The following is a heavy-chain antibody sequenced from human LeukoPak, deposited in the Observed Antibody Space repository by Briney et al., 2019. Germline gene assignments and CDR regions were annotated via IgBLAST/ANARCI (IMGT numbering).Heavy chain of an antibody. CDR3: ARRTGLHSLDH. V-gene: IGHV4-34*01. D-gene: IGHD5/OR15-5a*01. CDR1: GGSFSNYY. J-gene: IGHJ4*02. Sequence: SETLSLTCAVYGGSFSNYYWSWIRQPPGKGLEWIGEINHSGNTNYNPSLKSRVTISADTSKNQFSLRLSSVTAADTAVYFCARRTGLHSLDHWGQGTLVTVSS. CDR2: INHSGNT.